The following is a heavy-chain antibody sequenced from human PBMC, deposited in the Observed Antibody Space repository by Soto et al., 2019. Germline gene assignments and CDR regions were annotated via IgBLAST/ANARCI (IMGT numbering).Heavy chain of an antibody. Sequence: PGGSLRLSCAASGFTFSSYDMHWVRQTTGKGLEWVSAIGAADDPYYLGSVKGRFTISRENAKNSLYLQMNSLRAEDTAVYYCARAXSGRLPRRADYYFTMDVWGQGTTVTVSS. V-gene: IGHV3-13*05. CDR3: ARAXSGRLPRRADYYFTMDV. D-gene: IGHD6-25*01. CDR2: IGAADDP. J-gene: IGHJ6*02. CDR1: GFTFSSYD.